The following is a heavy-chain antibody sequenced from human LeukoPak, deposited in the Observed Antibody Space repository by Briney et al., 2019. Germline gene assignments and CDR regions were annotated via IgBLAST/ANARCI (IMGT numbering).Heavy chain of an antibody. CDR2: ISGSGGST. J-gene: IGHJ4*02. CDR1: GLTFSSYA. D-gene: IGHD4-17*01. Sequence: GGSLRLSCAASGLTFSSYAMSWVRQAPGQGLERVSTISGSGGSTYYADPVKGRFTISRDNSKNTLFLQMNSLRAEDTAVYYCAKDLYGDYYFDYWGQGTLVTVSS. CDR3: AKDLYGDYYFDY. V-gene: IGHV3-23*01.